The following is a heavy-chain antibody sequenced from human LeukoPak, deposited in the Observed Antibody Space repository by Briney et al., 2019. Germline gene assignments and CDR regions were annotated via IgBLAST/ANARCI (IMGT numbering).Heavy chain of an antibody. J-gene: IGHJ4*02. D-gene: IGHD3-10*01. V-gene: IGHV3-23*01. CDR2: IGDSGGST. CDR1: GFTFSSYG. Sequence: GGTLRLSCAASGFTFSSYGMNWVRQAPGKGLEWVSAIGDSGGSTYYADSVKGRLTTSRDNSKNTLYLQMNSLRAEDTAVYYCAKGRGSGSPSTYFDYWGQGNLVTVSS. CDR3: AKGRGSGSPSTYFDY.